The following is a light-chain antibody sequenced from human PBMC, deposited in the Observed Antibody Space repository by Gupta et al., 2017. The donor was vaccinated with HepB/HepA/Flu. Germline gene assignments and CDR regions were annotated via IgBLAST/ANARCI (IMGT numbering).Light chain of an antibody. V-gene: IGLV1-44*01. J-gene: IGLJ2*01. Sequence: HSVLTPSTSISGTPGPRVTISCSGSSSNVGSNNVNWYQQLPGTAPKLLIYYNDERPSGVPDRISGSKSGTSASLAISGLQSEDEADYYCAAWDTSLNAVVFGGGTKLTVL. CDR2: YND. CDR1: SSNVGSNN. CDR3: AAWDTSLNAVV.